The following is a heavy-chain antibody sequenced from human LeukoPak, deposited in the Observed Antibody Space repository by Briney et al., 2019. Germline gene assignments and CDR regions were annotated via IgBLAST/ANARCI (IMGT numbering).Heavy chain of an antibody. V-gene: IGHV4-4*07. Sequence: SETLSLTCTVSGGSISSYYWSWIWQPAGKGLEWIGRIYTSGSTNYNPSLKSRVTMSVDTSKNQFSLKLSSVTAADTAVYYCARDPYCSSTSCYDNYYYGMDVWGQGTTVTVSS. CDR2: IYTSGST. CDR1: GGSISSYY. CDR3: ARDPYCSSTSCYDNYYYGMDV. D-gene: IGHD2-2*01. J-gene: IGHJ6*02.